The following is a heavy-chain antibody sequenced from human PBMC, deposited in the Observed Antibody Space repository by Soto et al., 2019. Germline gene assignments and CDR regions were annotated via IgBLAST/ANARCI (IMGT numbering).Heavy chain of an antibody. CDR2: ISHYGSNN. Sequence: GGSLRLSCAASGFTFSSYGMHWVRQAPGKGLEWVAFISHYGSNNYYADAMKGRITMSRDNSKSTQYLQMSSLRADDTAVYYCTKLRNVLRFLEWSSGMEVWGQGTTVTFSS. J-gene: IGHJ6*02. CDR1: GFTFSSYG. CDR3: TKLRNVLRFLEWSSGMEV. D-gene: IGHD3-3*01. V-gene: IGHV3-30*18.